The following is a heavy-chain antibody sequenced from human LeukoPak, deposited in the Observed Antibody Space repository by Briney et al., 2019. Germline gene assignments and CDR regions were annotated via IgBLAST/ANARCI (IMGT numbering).Heavy chain of an antibody. CDR1: GGSISSGSYY. CDR2: IYTSGST. D-gene: IGHD3-22*01. J-gene: IGHJ3*02. V-gene: IGHV4-61*02. CDR3: ARDLKTYYYDSSGFAFDI. Sequence: PSETLSLTCTVSGGSISSGSYYWSWIRQPAGKGLEWIGRIYTSGSTNYNPSLKSRVTMSVDTSKNQFSLKLSSVTAADTAVYYCARDLKTYYYDSSGFAFDIWGQGTMVTVSS.